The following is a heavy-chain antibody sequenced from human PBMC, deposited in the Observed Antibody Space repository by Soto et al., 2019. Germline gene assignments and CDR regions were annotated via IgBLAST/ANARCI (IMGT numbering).Heavy chain of an antibody. CDR2: MNPKNSDT. J-gene: IGHJ4*02. Sequence: QVQLVQSGADVKKPGDSMRVSCKASAYTFTGYYIHWVRQAPGQGLEWMGWMNPKNSDTGYAPQFQGRVTMTRDTSINTAYMDLRRLTSDDTAIYYCASDGPGAGNDDFDYWGQGALVTVSS. CDR1: AYTFTGYY. D-gene: IGHD6-13*01. V-gene: IGHV1-2*02. CDR3: ASDGPGAGNDDFDY.